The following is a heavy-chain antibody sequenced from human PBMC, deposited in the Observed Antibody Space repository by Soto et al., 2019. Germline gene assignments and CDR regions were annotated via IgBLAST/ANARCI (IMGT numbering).Heavy chain of an antibody. J-gene: IGHJ4*02. CDR2: IYYSGST. D-gene: IGHD1-26*01. V-gene: IGHV4-59*08. CDR3: ARHGREDYFDY. Sequence: QVQLQESGPGLVKPSETLSLTCTVSGGSISSYYWSWIRQPPGKGLEWIGYIYYSGSTNYNPSLKSRVTISVDTSKNQFSLKLSSVTAADTGVYYCARHGREDYFDYWGQGTLVTVSS. CDR1: GGSISSYY.